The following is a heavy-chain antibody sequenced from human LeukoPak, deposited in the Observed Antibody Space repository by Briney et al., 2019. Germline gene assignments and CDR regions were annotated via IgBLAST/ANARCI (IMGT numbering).Heavy chain of an antibody. Sequence: GGSLRLSCAASGFNFSNYAIHWVRQAPGKGLEWVAVMSYDEKYKIYADSVKGRFTISRDNSKNMVYLYMTTLRPDDSGVYYCAKDGEGLDYWGQGTQVTVSS. D-gene: IGHD3-10*01. CDR1: GFNFSNYA. CDR2: MSYDEKYK. V-gene: IGHV3-30*04. J-gene: IGHJ4*02. CDR3: AKDGEGLDY.